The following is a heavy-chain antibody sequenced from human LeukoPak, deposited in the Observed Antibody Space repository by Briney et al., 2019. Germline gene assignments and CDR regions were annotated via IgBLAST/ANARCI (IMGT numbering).Heavy chain of an antibody. CDR2: INPNSGGT. V-gene: IGHV1-2*04. CDR1: GYTFTGYY. J-gene: IGHJ4*02. Sequence: ASVKVSCKASGYTFTGYYMQWVRQAPGQVLEWMGWINPNSGGTNYAQKFQGWVTMTRDTSISTAYMELSRLRSDDTAVYYCAREDLREQWDTIDYRGQGTLVTVSS. CDR3: AREDLREQWDTIDY. D-gene: IGHD6-19*01.